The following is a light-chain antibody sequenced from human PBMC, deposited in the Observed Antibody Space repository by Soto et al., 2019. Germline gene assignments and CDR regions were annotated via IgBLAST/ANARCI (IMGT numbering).Light chain of an antibody. CDR1: QTISSW. Sequence: DIQMTQSPSTLSGSVGDRVTITCRASQTISSWLAWYQQKPGKAPKLLIYKASNLQSGVPPRFSGGGFGTEFTLTISNLQPEDFAMYYCQQYNSHWSWTFGQGTKVDIK. J-gene: IGKJ1*01. CDR2: KAS. V-gene: IGKV1-5*03. CDR3: QQYNSHWSWT.